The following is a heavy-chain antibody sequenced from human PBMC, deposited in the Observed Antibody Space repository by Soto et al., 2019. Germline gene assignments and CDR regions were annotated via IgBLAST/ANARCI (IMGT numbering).Heavy chain of an antibody. CDR1: GFSLTTVGMG. V-gene: IGHV2-5*02. J-gene: IGHJ4*02. D-gene: IGHD4-17*01. CDR2: IYWDDDK. CDR3: AHAGDYDLLTFDH. Sequence: SGPTLVNPTQTLTLTCTFSGFSLTTVGMGVGWIRQPPGKALDWLGIIYWDDDKRYSPSLKDRLAISKDTSRNQVVLTITNMDPGDTATYFCAHAGDYDLLTFDHWGPGTLVTVSS.